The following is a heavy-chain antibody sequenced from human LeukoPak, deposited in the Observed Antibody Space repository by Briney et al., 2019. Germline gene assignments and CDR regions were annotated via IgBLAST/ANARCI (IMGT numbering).Heavy chain of an antibody. V-gene: IGHV2-5*02. D-gene: IGHD1-26*01. Sequence: SAPTLVNPTQTLTLTCTFSGFSFRTTAVGVGWIRQPPGKALEWLTLIYWDDDKRYSPSLRSRLTVTADTSKNQVVLTMTNMDPVDTATYYCAHRRAGAWAFDIWGQGTMVTVSS. J-gene: IGHJ3*02. CDR2: IYWDDDK. CDR1: GFSFRTTAVG. CDR3: AHRRAGAWAFDI.